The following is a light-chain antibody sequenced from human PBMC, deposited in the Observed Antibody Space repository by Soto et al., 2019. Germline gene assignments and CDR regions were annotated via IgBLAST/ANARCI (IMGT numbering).Light chain of an antibody. CDR1: SSNIGSNY. V-gene: IGLV1-47*01. CDR2: RNN. J-gene: IGLJ3*02. Sequence: QSVLTQPPSASGTPGQRVIISCSGSSSNIGSNYVYWYQQLPGTAPTLLIYRNNQRPSGVPDLFSGSKSDTSASLAISGLRSEDEADYYCAAWDDSLSGPVFGGGTKVTVL. CDR3: AAWDDSLSGPV.